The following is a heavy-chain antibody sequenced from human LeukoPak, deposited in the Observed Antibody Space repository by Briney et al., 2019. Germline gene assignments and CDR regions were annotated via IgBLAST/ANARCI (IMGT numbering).Heavy chain of an antibody. J-gene: IGHJ6*02. CDR1: GGSFSGYY. CDR3: AHKGYSSSSDYYYYGMDV. V-gene: IGHV4-34*01. D-gene: IGHD6-6*01. Sequence: TETLSLTCAVYGGSFSGYYWSWIRQPPGKGLEWIGEINHSGSTNYNPSLKSRVTISVDTSKTQFSLKLRSVTAADTAVYYCAHKGYSSSSDYYYYGMDVWGQGTTVTVSS. CDR2: INHSGST.